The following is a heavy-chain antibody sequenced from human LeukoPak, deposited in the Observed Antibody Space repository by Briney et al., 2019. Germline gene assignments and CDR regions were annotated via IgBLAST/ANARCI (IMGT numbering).Heavy chain of an antibody. CDR2: ISYDGSNK. V-gene: IGHV3-30-3*01. J-gene: IGHJ4*02. D-gene: IGHD6-19*01. CDR3: ARDSISGCFDY. Sequence: PGGSLRLSCAASGFTFSSYAMHWVRQAPGKGLEWVAVISYDGSNKYNADSVKGRFTISRDNSKNTLYLQMNSLRAEDTAVYYRARDSISGCFDYWGQGTLVTVSS. CDR1: GFTFSSYA.